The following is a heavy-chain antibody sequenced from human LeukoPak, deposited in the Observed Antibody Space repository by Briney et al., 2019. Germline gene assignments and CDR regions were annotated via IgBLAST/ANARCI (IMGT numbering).Heavy chain of an antibody. V-gene: IGHV4-34*01. CDR3: ARGPAVAATRGAFDI. CDR2: INHSGST. D-gene: IGHD6-19*01. CDR1: GESFSNYY. Sequence: SETLSLTCAVYGESFSNYYWSWIRQPPGKGLEWIGEINHSGSTNYNPSLKSRVTISVDTSKNQFSLKLGSVTAADTAVYYCARGPAVAATRGAFDIWGQGTMVTVSS. J-gene: IGHJ3*02.